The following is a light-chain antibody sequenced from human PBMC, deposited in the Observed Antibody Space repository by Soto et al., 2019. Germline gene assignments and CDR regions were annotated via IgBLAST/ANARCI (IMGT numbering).Light chain of an antibody. Sequence: QSALTQPRSVSGSPGQSVTISCTGTSSDVGSYNLVSWYQQHPGKAPKLMIYEGSKRPSGVSNRFSGSKSGNTASLTISGLQAEDEADYYCCSYAGSSNVVFGGGTKVTVL. V-gene: IGLV2-23*01. CDR1: SSDVGSYNL. CDR3: CSYAGSSNVV. J-gene: IGLJ2*01. CDR2: EGS.